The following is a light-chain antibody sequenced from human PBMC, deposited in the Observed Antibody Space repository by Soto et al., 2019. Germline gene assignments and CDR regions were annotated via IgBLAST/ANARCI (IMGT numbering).Light chain of an antibody. CDR1: ENVFSN. Sequence: IVLTQSPATLSVSPGERASLSCGASENVFSNLAWYQQKPGQAPRLLIYGASTRATGVPARFSGSGSGTDFTLTIGRLEPEDFAVYYCQQYGSSPRTFGQGTKVDIK. CDR2: GAS. V-gene: IGKV3-20*01. CDR3: QQYGSSPRT. J-gene: IGKJ1*01.